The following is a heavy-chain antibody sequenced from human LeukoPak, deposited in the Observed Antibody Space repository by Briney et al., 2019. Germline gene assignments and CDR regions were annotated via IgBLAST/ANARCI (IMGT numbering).Heavy chain of an antibody. CDR2: LSHNGST. D-gene: IGHD3-3*01. CDR3: ARRLPGGGITIFGVITGGWFDP. CDR1: GYSISSGSY. V-gene: IGHV4-38-2*02. Sequence: SETLALTCTVSGYSISSGSYWDWIRQPPGKGLEWIGSLSHNGSTYYNPSLKSRVTIGVDTSKSQFSLKLRSVTAADTAVYYCARRLPGGGITIFGVITGGWFDPWGPGTLVTVSS. J-gene: IGHJ5*02.